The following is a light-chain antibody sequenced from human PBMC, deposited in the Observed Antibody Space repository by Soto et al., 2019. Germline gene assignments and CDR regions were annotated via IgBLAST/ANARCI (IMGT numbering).Light chain of an antibody. J-gene: IGKJ1*01. Sequence: EVVMTQSPATLSVSPGERATLSCRASQTINSNLAWYQQKPGQAPRLLIHGATTRATGIPGRFSGSGSGTEFTLTISSMQSEDIAVYYCQHYNYWPPRTFGQGTKVDIK. CDR1: QTINSN. CDR2: GAT. CDR3: QHYNYWPPRT. V-gene: IGKV3-15*01.